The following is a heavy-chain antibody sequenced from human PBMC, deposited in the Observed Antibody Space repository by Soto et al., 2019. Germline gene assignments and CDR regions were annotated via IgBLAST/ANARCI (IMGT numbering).Heavy chain of an antibody. CDR3: ASPRQGNYDFLGGYYALDY. CDR2: FYYTGGTYRT. J-gene: IGHJ4*02. D-gene: IGHD3-3*01. V-gene: IGHV4-39*01. Sequence: SETLSLTCTVSGGSISSSGSYWGWVRQPPGKGLEWIVSFYYTGGTYRTYYNPSLKSRVTISVDTHKRQFSLNLRSVTAADTAVYYCASPRQGNYDFLGGYYALDYWSQGTLVTVS. CDR1: GGSISSSGSY.